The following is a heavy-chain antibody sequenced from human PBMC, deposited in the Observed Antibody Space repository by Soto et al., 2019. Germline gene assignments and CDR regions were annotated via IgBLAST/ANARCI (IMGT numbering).Heavy chain of an antibody. CDR3: ARGLESLKIAAAGLATPPYGMDV. D-gene: IGHD6-13*01. CDR1: GYTFTGYY. Sequence: GASVKVSCKASGYTFTGYYMHWVRQAPGQGLEWMGWINPNSGGTNYAQKFQGRVTMTRDTSISTAYMELSRLRSDDTAVYYCARGLESLKIAAAGLATPPYGMDVWGQGTTVTVSS. CDR2: INPNSGGT. V-gene: IGHV1-2*02. J-gene: IGHJ6*02.